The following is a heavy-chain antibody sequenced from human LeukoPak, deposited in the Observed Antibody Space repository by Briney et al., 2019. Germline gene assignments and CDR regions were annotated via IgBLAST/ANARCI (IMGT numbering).Heavy chain of an antibody. V-gene: IGHV1-2*02. CDR3: ARDGYGGNSFDY. CDR2: INPKNGGT. J-gene: IGHJ4*02. D-gene: IGHD4-23*01. Sequence: GASVKVSCKASGYTFTSYGISWVRQAPGQGLEWMRWINPKNGGTNYAQKFQGRVTMTRDTSINTAFMELSRLNSDDTAVYFCARDGYGGNSFDYWGQGTLVTVSS. CDR1: GYTFTSYG.